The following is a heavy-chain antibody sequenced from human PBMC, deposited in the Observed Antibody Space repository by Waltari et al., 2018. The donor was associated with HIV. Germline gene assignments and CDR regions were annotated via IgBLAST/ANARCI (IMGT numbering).Heavy chain of an antibody. CDR2: ISAYNGNT. CDR3: ATRSYCSGGSCYYFDY. J-gene: IGHJ4*02. Sequence: QVQLVQSGAEVKKPGASVKVSCKASGYPFTSYGTSWVRPAHGQGLEWMGWISAYNGNTNYAQKLQGRVTMTTDTSTSTAYMELRSLRSDDTAVYYCATRSYCSGGSCYYFDYWGQGTLVTVSS. V-gene: IGHV1-18*01. CDR1: GYPFTSYG. D-gene: IGHD2-15*01.